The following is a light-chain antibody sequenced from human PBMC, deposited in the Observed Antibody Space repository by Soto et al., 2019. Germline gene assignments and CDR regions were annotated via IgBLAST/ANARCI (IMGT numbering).Light chain of an antibody. Sequence: EIVVTQSPTTLSVSPLESSTLSCRASQSVSNNLAWYQQRPGQAPTLLIYRASERATGVPDRFSGSGSGTEFTLTISSLQSEDFVVYYCQQYNNWPTWTFGQGTKV. J-gene: IGKJ1*01. CDR2: RAS. CDR3: QQYNNWPTWT. CDR1: QSVSNN. V-gene: IGKV3-15*01.